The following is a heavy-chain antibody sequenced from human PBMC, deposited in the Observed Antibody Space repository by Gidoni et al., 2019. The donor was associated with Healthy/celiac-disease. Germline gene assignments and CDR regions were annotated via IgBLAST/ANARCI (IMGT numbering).Heavy chain of an antibody. D-gene: IGHD2-2*01. CDR3: AKGSGVVVPAATDY. V-gene: IGHV3-9*01. J-gene: IGHJ4*02. CDR2: ISWNSGSI. CDR1: GFTFDDYA. Sequence: EVQLVESGGGLVQPGRSLRLSCAASGFTFDDYAMHWVRQAPGKGLEWVSGISWNSGSIGYADSVKGRFTISRDNAKNSLYLQMNSLRAEDTALYYCAKGSGVVVPAATDYWGQGTLVTVSS.